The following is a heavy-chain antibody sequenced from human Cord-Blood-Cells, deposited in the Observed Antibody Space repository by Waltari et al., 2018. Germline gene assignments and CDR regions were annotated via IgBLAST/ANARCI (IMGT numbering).Heavy chain of an antibody. CDR3: ARGHCSSTSCYYYYGMDV. J-gene: IGHJ6*02. Sequence: TLSLTCAVYGGSFSGYYWSWIRQPPGKGLEWIGEINHSGSTNYNPSLKSRVTISVDTSKNQFSLKLSSVTAADTAVYYCARGHCSSTSCYYYYGMDVWGQGTTVTVSS. CDR1: GGSFSGYY. D-gene: IGHD2-2*01. CDR2: INHSGST. V-gene: IGHV4-34*01.